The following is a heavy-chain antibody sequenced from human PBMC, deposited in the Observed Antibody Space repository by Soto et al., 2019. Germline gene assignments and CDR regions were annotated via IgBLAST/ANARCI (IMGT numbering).Heavy chain of an antibody. J-gene: IGHJ4*02. CDR1: GFTVSTKY. CDR2: IYSGGST. D-gene: IGHD3-16*01. V-gene: IGHV3-66*01. Sequence: EVQLVESGGGLVQPGGSLRLSCAASGFTVSTKYMSWVRQAPGKGLEWVSDIYSGGSTCYADSVRGRFTISRDNSKNTVNLHMNSLRAEDTAGYYCARDPWAADYWGQRTLFTVSS. CDR3: ARDPWAADY.